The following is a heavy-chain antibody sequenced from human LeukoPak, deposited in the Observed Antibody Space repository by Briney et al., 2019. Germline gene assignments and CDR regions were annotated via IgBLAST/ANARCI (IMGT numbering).Heavy chain of an antibody. V-gene: IGHV4-59*11. CDR2: IYYSGST. CDR1: VGSISSHY. Sequence: SETLSLTRRVSVGSISSHYWSWIRQPPGRGLEWIGYIYYSGSTKYNPPLKSRVTISVDTSKNQFSLKLSSVTAADTAVYYCARGGTTVTPGLLWFDPWGQGTLVTVSS. CDR3: ARGGTTVTPGLLWFDP. J-gene: IGHJ5*02. D-gene: IGHD4-17*01.